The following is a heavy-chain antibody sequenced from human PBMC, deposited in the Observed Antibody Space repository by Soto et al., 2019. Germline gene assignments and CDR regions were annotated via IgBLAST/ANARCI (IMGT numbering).Heavy chain of an antibody. CDR2: IYYSGST. D-gene: IGHD3-10*01. J-gene: IGHJ4*02. CDR3: ARQDYYGSGSYYIKTFDY. Sequence: SETLSLTCTVSGGSISSSSYYWGWIRQPPGKGLEWIGSIYYSGSTYYNPSLKSRVTISVDTSKNQFSLKLSSVTAADTAVYYCARQDYYGSGSYYIKTFDYWGQGTLVTVSS. CDR1: GGSISSSSYY. V-gene: IGHV4-39*01.